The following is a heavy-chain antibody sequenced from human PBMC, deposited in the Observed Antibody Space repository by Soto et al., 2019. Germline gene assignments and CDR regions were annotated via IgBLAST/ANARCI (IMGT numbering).Heavy chain of an antibody. CDR3: ARVRYYDSSGYQYYFDY. Sequence: SETLSLTCTVSGGSISSYYWSWIRQPPGKGLEWIGYIYYSGSTNYNPSLKSRVTISVDTSKNQFSLKLSSVTAADTAVYYCARVRYYDSSGYQYYFDYWGQGTLVIVSS. J-gene: IGHJ4*02. V-gene: IGHV4-59*08. D-gene: IGHD3-22*01. CDR1: GGSISSYY. CDR2: IYYSGST.